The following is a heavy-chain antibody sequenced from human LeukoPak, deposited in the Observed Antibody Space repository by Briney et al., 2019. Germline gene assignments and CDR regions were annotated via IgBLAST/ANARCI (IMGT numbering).Heavy chain of an antibody. CDR2: ISSSSSYI. J-gene: IGHJ4*02. D-gene: IGHD3-22*01. Sequence: GGSLRLSCAASGFTFSSYSMNWVRQAPGKGLEWVSSISSSSSYIYYADSVKGRFTISRDNAKNSLYLQMNSLRAEDTAVYYCARDYYDSSGYPYFDYWGQGTLVTVSS. CDR3: ARDYYDSSGYPYFDY. CDR1: GFTFSSYS. V-gene: IGHV3-21*01.